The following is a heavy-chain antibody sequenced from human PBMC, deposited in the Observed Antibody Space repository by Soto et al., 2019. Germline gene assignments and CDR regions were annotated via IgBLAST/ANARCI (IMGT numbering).Heavy chain of an antibody. CDR3: ARNFKLWFGEFSYYYYYMDV. J-gene: IGHJ6*03. D-gene: IGHD3-10*01. Sequence: AGSLRLSCTASGITVSGNYMIWVRQAPGKGPEWVSVIYSGGITFHADSVRGRFTISRDNSKSTVFLQMNSLRAEDTAVYYCARNFKLWFGEFSYYYYYMDVWGKGTTVTVSS. CDR1: GITVSGNY. V-gene: IGHV3-66*01. CDR2: IYSGGIT.